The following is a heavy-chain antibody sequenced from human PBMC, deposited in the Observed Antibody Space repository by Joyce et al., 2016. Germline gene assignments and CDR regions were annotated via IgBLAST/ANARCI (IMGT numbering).Heavy chain of an antibody. CDR2: TEKSGHYG. J-gene: IGHJ3*01. D-gene: IGHD3-9*01. V-gene: IGHV3-30-3*01. CDR1: GFNFGDYA. Sequence: QVQLVESGGGVVQPGRSLRLSCVGSGFNFGDYAMHWVRHAPGKGLEWLGVTEKSGHYGEYFDSVKGRFTISRDNSKNTLYLQMSSLRLEDTAVYHCAKTGSETWLFDNFDLWGQGTMVTVSS. CDR3: AKTGSETWLFDNFDL.